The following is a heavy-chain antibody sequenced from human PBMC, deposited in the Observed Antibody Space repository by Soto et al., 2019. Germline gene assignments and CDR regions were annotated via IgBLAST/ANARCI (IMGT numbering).Heavy chain of an antibody. Sequence: GGSLRLSCAASGFTFSTFNMNWVRQAPGKGLEWVSYISSSGSTIYYADSVKGRFTISRDNAKNSLYLQMNSLRDEDTAVYYCAKDCYDSSGYYKPEYFQHWGQGTLVTVSS. J-gene: IGHJ1*01. CDR2: ISSSGSTI. D-gene: IGHD3-22*01. CDR1: GFTFSTFN. CDR3: AKDCYDSSGYYKPEYFQH. V-gene: IGHV3-48*02.